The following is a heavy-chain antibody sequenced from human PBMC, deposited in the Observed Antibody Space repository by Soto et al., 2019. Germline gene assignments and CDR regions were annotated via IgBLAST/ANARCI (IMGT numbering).Heavy chain of an antibody. CDR2: ILNDGSNR. J-gene: IGHJ6*02. CDR3: ARDDESSWNGMDV. Sequence: QVQLVESGGGVVQPGRSLTLSCAASGFTFSNYGMHWVRQAPGKGLEWVAVILNDGSNRYHEDSVNDRFTISRDNSKNMLYLQMYSLRAEDPAVCYCARDDESSWNGMDVCGQGPTVTVS. V-gene: IGHV3-33*01. D-gene: IGHD5-12*01. CDR1: GFTFSNYG.